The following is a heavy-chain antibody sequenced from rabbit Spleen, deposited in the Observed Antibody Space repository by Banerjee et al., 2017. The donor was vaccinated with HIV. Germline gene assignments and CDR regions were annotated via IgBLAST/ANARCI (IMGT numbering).Heavy chain of an antibody. CDR1: GFTLSSYY. Sequence: HLKESGGGLVQPGGSLKLSCTASGFTLSSYYMNWVRQAPGKGLEWIGYIDPVFGITYYANWVNGRFTISSHNAQNTLFLQLNSLTAADTATYFCARGGGLWGQGTLVTVS. V-gene: IGHV1S7*01. J-gene: IGHJ6*01. CDR3: ARGGGL. CDR2: IDPVFGIT.